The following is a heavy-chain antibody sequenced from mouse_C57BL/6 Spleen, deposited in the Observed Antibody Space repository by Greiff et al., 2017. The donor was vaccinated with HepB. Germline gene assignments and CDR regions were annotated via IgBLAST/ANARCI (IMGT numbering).Heavy chain of an antibody. CDR2: IDPENGDT. J-gene: IGHJ3*01. CDR1: GFNIKDDY. D-gene: IGHD1-1*01. Sequence: EVQLQQSGAELVRPGASVKLSCTASGFNIKDDYMHWVKQRPEQGLEWIGWIDPENGDTEYASKFQGKATITADTSSNKAYLQLSSLTSEDTAVYYCTRANCYGSQSFAYWGQGTLVTVSA. V-gene: IGHV14-4*01. CDR3: TRANCYGSQSFAY.